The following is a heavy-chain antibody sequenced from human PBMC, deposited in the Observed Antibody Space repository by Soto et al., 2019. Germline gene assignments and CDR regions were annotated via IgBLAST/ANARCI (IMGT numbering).Heavy chain of an antibody. CDR1: GYSFTSYW. D-gene: IGHD6-25*01. CDR2: IYPGDSDT. Sequence: PGESLKISCKGSGYSFTSYWIGWVRQMPGKGLEWMGTIYPGDSDTRYSPSFQGQVTISDEKSISTAYLQWSSLRASETDMYYCSRLEYTSASGDYWGQGTLVTVSS. J-gene: IGHJ4*02. CDR3: SRLEYTSASGDY. V-gene: IGHV5-51*01.